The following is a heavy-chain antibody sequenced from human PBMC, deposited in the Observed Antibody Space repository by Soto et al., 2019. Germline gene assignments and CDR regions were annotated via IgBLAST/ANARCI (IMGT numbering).Heavy chain of an antibody. CDR1: GYTFTDSY. J-gene: IGHJ6*02. V-gene: IGHV1-2*04. D-gene: IGHD1-26*01. CDR2: INPNTGGT. Sequence: QVQLVQSGAEVKKPGASVKVSCKASGYTFTDSYMHWVRQAPGQGLEWMGWINPNTGGTNYAEKFQGCVTMTRDTSITTAYHDLSRLTSDDTSVYYCARARWSYSGYYYVIDVWGQRPTVTVSS. CDR3: ARARWSYSGYYYVIDV.